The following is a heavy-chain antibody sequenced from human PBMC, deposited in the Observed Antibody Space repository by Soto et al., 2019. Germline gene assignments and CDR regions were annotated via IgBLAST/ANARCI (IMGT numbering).Heavy chain of an antibody. D-gene: IGHD2-15*01. Sequence: QVQLVQSGAEVKKPGASVKVSCKASGYTFTSYAMHWVRQAPGQRLEWMGWINAGNGNTKYSQKFQGRVTITRDTPARTAYMGLSSLRSEDTAVYYCARGPGGPDGPGDYWGQGTLVTVSS. V-gene: IGHV1-3*01. CDR3: ARGPGGPDGPGDY. J-gene: IGHJ4*02. CDR1: GYTFTSYA. CDR2: INAGNGNT.